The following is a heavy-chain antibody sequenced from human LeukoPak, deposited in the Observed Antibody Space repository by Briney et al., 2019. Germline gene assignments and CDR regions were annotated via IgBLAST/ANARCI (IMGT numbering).Heavy chain of an antibody. Sequence: ASVKVSCKASGYTFTSYGISWVRQAPGQGLEWMGWISTYNGHTNYARKVQGRVTMTTDTSTRTAYMELRSLRSDDTAVYYCAREGGRYCSGGSCYSSNGWYGGLNYWGQGALVNVSS. CDR2: ISTYNGHT. CDR1: GYTFTSYG. V-gene: IGHV1-18*01. D-gene: IGHD2-15*01. J-gene: IGHJ4*02. CDR3: AREGGRYCSGGSCYSSNGWYGGLNY.